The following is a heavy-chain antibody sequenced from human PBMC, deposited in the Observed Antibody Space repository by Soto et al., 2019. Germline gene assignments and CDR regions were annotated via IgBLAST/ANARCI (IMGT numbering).Heavy chain of an antibody. V-gene: IGHV1-2*02. J-gene: IGHJ6*02. D-gene: IGHD2-2*01. Sequence: GASVKVSCKASGYTFTGYYMHWVRQAPGQGLEWMGWINPNSGGTNYAQKFQGRVTMTRDTSISTAYMELSRLRSDDTAVYYCAREWEIVVVPAEYYYYGMDVWGQGTTVTVSS. CDR2: INPNSGGT. CDR1: GYTFTGYY. CDR3: AREWEIVVVPAEYYYYGMDV.